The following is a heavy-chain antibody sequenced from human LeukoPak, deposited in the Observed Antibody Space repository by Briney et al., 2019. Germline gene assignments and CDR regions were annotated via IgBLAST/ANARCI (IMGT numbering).Heavy chain of an antibody. Sequence: PSETLSLTCTVSGGSLSSTSFYWVSIRQPPGKGMGWLGTIYFTGTTYYSPSLNSRVTISVDTSNNRFSLKVSSVTAADTAVYYCARLIVGDYFDSGGQGTRVTVSS. D-gene: IGHD1-26*01. V-gene: IGHV4-39*01. CDR1: GGSLSSTSFY. CDR3: ARLIVGDYFDS. J-gene: IGHJ4*02. CDR2: IYFTGTT.